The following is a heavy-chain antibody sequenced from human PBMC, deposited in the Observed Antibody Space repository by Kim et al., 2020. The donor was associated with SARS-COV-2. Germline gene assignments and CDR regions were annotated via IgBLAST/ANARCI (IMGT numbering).Heavy chain of an antibody. J-gene: IGHJ4*02. CDR2: T. V-gene: IGHV1-8*01. CDR3: VRGQWELPEDY. Sequence: TGSAQKFQGRVTMTRNTSISTAYMELSSLRSEDTAVYYCVRGQWELPEDYWGQGTLVTVSS. D-gene: IGHD1-26*01.